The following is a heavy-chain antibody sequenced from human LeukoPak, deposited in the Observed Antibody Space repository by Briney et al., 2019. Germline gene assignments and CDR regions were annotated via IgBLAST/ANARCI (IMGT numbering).Heavy chain of an antibody. CDR1: GFTFSSYG. CDR2: ISYDGSNK. V-gene: IGHV3-30*18. D-gene: IGHD2-2*01. Sequence: GGSLRLSCAASGFTFSSYGMHWVRQAPGKGLEWVAVISYDGSNKYYADSVKGRSTISRDNSKNTLYLQMNSLRAEDTAVYYCAKDLFDIVVVPAYFDYWGQGTLVTVSS. J-gene: IGHJ4*02. CDR3: AKDLFDIVVVPAYFDY.